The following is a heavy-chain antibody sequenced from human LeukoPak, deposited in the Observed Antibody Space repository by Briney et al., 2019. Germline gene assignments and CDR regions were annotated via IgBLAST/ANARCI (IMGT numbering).Heavy chain of an antibody. J-gene: IGHJ4*02. CDR1: GYTFTNFA. V-gene: IGHV1-18*01. CDR2: LSAYNGNT. Sequence: ASVKVSCKASGYTFTNFAFSWVRQAPGQGLEWMGWLSAYNGNTNYAQKLQGRITMTTDTSTNTAYMELRSLRSDDTAVYYCSRSGPGSCSGGSCYSNYWGQGTLVTVSS. D-gene: IGHD2-15*01. CDR3: SRSGPGSCSGGSCYSNY.